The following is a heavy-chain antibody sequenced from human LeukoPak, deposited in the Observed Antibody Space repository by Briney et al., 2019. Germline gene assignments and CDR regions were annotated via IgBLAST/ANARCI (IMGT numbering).Heavy chain of an antibody. CDR2: VSSGSGST. V-gene: IGHV3-23*01. J-gene: IGHJ4*02. D-gene: IGHD4-17*01. CDR3: AKDLTTVTTGWYYFAY. Sequence: GGSLRLSSAASGFTFSSYAMSWVCQAPGQELEWVSAVSSGSGSTYYADSVKGRFTVSRDNSKNTLYLQMNSLRAEDTAIYYCAKDLTTVTTGWYYFAYWGLGTLVTVSS. CDR1: GFTFSSYA.